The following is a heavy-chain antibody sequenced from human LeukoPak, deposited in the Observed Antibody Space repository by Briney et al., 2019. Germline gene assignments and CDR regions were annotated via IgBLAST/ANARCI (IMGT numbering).Heavy chain of an antibody. V-gene: IGHV4-34*01. CDR3: ARQRLAAAGRTYFDY. CDR2: IDHSGST. D-gene: IGHD6-13*01. CDR1: GGSFSGYY. Sequence: PSETLSLTCAVYGGSFSGYYWSWIRQPPGKGLEWIGEIDHSGSTNYNPSLKSRVTISVDTSKNQFSLKLSSVTAADTAVYYCARQRLAAAGRTYFDYWGQGTLVTVSS. J-gene: IGHJ4*02.